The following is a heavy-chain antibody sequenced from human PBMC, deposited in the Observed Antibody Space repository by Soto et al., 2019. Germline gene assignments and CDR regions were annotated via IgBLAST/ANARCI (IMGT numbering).Heavy chain of an antibody. D-gene: IGHD3-10*01. CDR3: AKVLFSDLGSSDF. CDR1: GFTFRTYG. J-gene: IGHJ4*02. CDR2: ISYDGSNK. Sequence: GGSLRLSCAASGFTFRTYGMHWVRQAPGKGLEWVAVISYDGSNKYYADSVKGRFTISRDNSKNTLYLQLNSLRAEDTAVYYCAKVLFSDLGSSDFWGQGTLVTVSS. V-gene: IGHV3-30*18.